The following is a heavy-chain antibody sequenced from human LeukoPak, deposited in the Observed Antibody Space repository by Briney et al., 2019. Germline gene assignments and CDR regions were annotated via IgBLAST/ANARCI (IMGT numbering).Heavy chain of an antibody. V-gene: IGHV3-21*01. Sequence: GGSLRLSCAASGFTFSSYSMNWVRQAPGKGLEWVSSISSSSSYIYYADSLKGRFTISRDNAKKSVYLQMNSLRAEDSAVYYCARGALDAATPFDSWGQGTLVTVSS. CDR1: GFTFSSYS. J-gene: IGHJ5*01. CDR2: ISSSSSYI. D-gene: IGHD2-15*01. CDR3: ARGALDAATPFDS.